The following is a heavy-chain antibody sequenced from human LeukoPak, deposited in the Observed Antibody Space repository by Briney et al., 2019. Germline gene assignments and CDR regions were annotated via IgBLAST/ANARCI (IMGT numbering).Heavy chain of an antibody. CDR3: AALSEARGYSYGIFDY. CDR2: IFYSGST. J-gene: IGHJ4*02. D-gene: IGHD5-18*01. Sequence: SETLSLTCTVSGGSISSYYWSWIRQPPGKGLEWIGYIFYSGSTNYNPSLKSRVTISVDTSKNQFSLKLSSVTAADTAVYYCAALSEARGYSYGIFDYWGQGTLVTVSS. V-gene: IGHV4-59*01. CDR1: GGSISSYY.